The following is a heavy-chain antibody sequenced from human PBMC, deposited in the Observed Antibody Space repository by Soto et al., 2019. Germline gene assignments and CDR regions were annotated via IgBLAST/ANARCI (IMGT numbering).Heavy chain of an antibody. CDR2: IIPIFGTA. Sequence: SVKVSWKASGGTFSSFAISWVRQAPGQGLEWMGGIIPIFGTANYAQKFQGRVTITADESTSTAYMELSSLRSEDTAVYYCASYEYSSSTLDYWGQGTLVTVSS. CDR3: ASYEYSSSTLDY. V-gene: IGHV1-69*13. D-gene: IGHD6-6*01. J-gene: IGHJ4*02. CDR1: GGTFSSFA.